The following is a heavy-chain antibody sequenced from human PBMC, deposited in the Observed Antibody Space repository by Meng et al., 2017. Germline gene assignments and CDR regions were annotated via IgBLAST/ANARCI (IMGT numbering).Heavy chain of an antibody. Sequence: GESLKISCAASGFTFSDYYMSWIRQAPGKGLELVSYISSSGSTIYYADSVKGRFTISRDNAKNSLYLQMNSLRAEDTAVYYCASGTYYYDSSGYYYVGKLDYWGQGTLVTVSS. CDR2: ISSSGSTI. J-gene: IGHJ4*02. CDR1: GFTFSDYY. V-gene: IGHV3-11*04. D-gene: IGHD3-22*01. CDR3: ASGTYYYDSSGYYYVGKLDY.